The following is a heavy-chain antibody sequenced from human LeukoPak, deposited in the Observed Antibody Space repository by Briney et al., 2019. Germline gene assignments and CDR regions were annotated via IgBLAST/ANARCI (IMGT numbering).Heavy chain of an antibody. CDR1: GYTFTGYY. CDR3: ARELGVAAAGPLDS. CDR2: ISPNSGGT. Sequence: ASVKVSCKASGYTFTGYYMHWVRQAPGQGREWMGWISPNSGGTNYAHKLQDRVTMTRDTSINTAYMELSNLRSDDTAVYFSARELGVAAAGPLDSWGQGTLVTVSS. J-gene: IGHJ4*02. D-gene: IGHD6-13*01. V-gene: IGHV1-2*02.